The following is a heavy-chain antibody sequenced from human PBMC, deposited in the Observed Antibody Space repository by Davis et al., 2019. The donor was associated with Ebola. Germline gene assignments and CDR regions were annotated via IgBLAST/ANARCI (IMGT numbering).Heavy chain of an antibody. V-gene: IGHV3-7*03. CDR3: AREQPEMATTRPTSYGNY. CDR1: GFTFSSYW. J-gene: IGHJ4*02. D-gene: IGHD5-24*01. Sequence: PGGSLRLSCAASGFTFSSYWMSWVRQAPGKGLEWVANIKQDGSEKYYVDSVKGRFTISRDNAKNSLYLQMNSLRAEDTAVYYCAREQPEMATTRPTSYGNYWGQGTLVTVSS. CDR2: IKQDGSEK.